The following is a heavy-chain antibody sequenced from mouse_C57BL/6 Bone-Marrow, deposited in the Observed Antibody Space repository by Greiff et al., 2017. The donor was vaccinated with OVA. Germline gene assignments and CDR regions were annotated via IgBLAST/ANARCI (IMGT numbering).Heavy chain of an antibody. J-gene: IGHJ4*01. CDR2: ISNGGGST. Sequence: VQLKESGGGLVQPGGSLKLSCAASGFTFSDYYMYWVRQTPEKRLEWVAYISNGGGSTYYPDTVKGRFTISRDNAKNTLYLQMSRLKSEDTAMYYCAREIFMDYWGQGTSVTVSS. CDR3: AREIFMDY. CDR1: GFTFSDYY. V-gene: IGHV5-12*01.